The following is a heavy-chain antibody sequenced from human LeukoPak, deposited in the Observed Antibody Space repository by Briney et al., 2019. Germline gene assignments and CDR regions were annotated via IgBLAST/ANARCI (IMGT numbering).Heavy chain of an antibody. V-gene: IGHV3-23*01. J-gene: IGHJ5*01. CDR2: IRDSGGNT. Sequence: GGSLRLSCAASGFTFRSYAMSWVRQAPGKGLEWVSVIRDSGGNTYYADSVKGRFTISRDNSKNTMYLQMSSLRADDTAVYYCANFERTVAGPYNWFDFWGQGTLVTVSS. CDR1: GFTFRSYA. CDR3: ANFERTVAGPYNWFDF. D-gene: IGHD6-19*01.